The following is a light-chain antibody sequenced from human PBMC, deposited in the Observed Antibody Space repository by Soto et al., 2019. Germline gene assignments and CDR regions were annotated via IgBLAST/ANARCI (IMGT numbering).Light chain of an antibody. J-gene: IGLJ3*02. V-gene: IGLV1-44*01. CDR3: ASWDDSVFGWL. CDR2: SNS. Sequence: QTVVTQPPSASGTPGQRVTICCSGSSANIGSNTVSWYQQVPGTAPKLLIYSNSERPSGVPDRFSGSKSGTSASLAISGLQSEDEADYYCASWDDSVFGWLFGGGTKLTVL. CDR1: SANIGSNT.